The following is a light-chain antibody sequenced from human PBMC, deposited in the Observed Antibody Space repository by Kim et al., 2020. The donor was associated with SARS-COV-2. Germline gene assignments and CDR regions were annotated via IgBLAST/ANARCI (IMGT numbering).Light chain of an antibody. Sequence: EIVLTPSPGTLSLSPGERATLSCRASQSVSSSYLAWYQQKPDQAPRLLIYGASSRATGIPDRFSGSGSGTDFTLTISRLEPEDFAVYYCQQYGSSPPYTFGQGTKLEF. CDR2: GAS. CDR3: QQYGSSPPYT. J-gene: IGKJ2*01. CDR1: QSVSSSY. V-gene: IGKV3-20*01.